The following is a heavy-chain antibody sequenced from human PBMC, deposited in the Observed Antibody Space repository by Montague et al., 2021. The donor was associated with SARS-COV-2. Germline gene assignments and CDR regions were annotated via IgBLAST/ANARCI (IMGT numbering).Heavy chain of an antibody. CDR2: IFENGDT. CDR3: ARYYERSWDV. V-gene: IGHV4-4*09. J-gene: IGHJ6*02. CDR1: GVAISYGD. D-gene: IGHD3-16*01. Sequence: SETLSLTCTLSGVAISYGDWSWIRQPPGKGLEWIVTIFENGDTDXNPSLKSRVTVSEDTSQNQFSLRLSSVAAADTALYYCARYYERSWDVWGQGTTVTVSS.